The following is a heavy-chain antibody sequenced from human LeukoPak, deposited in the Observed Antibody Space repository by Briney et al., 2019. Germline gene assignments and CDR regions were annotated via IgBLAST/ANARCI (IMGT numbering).Heavy chain of an antibody. CDR2: ITSSSSYI. J-gene: IGHJ4*02. CDR3: ARGGGGYSGYEIY. Sequence: GGSLRLSCAASGFTFSSYTMNWVRQAPGKGLEWVSSITSSSSYIYYADSVKGRFTISRDNAKKSLYLQMNSLRAEDTAVYYCARGGGGYSGYEIYWGQGTLVTVSS. CDR1: GFTFSSYT. D-gene: IGHD5-12*01. V-gene: IGHV3-21*01.